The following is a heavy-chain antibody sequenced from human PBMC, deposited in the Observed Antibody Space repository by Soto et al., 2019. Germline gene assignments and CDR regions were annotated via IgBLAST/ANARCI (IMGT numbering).Heavy chain of an antibody. Sequence: ASVKVSCKTSGYTFINYGITWVRQAPGQGLEWMGWISTFNGNTNYAQKFQGRVTMTRDTSTTTAYMELRTLRSDETAMYYCTTENTGTRPTVTLDFWGQGTLVTVSS. CDR1: GYTFINYG. V-gene: IGHV1-18*04. J-gene: IGHJ4*02. CDR2: ISTFNGNT. CDR3: TTENTGTRPTVTLDF. D-gene: IGHD4-17*01.